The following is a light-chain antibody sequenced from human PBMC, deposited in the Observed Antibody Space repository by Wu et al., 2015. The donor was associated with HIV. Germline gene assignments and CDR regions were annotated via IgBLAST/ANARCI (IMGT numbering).Light chain of an antibody. V-gene: IGKV3-11*01. Sequence: ETVLTQSPATLSFSPGERATLSCRASQSVTYALAWYQQKRGQPPRLLIYDASKRAAGIPDRFSGSGSGTDFTLTISSLEPEDFAVYYCQHRSNWPTFGRGTKVEVQ. CDR2: DAS. CDR1: QSVTYA. CDR3: QHRSNWPT. J-gene: IGKJ1*01.